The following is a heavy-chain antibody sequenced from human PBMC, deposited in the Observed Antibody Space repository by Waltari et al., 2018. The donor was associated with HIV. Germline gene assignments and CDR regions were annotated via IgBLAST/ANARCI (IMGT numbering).Heavy chain of an antibody. D-gene: IGHD3-3*01. CDR2: INESGRS. CDR1: GGPFNILS. V-gene: IGHV4-34*02. CDR3: ARGAPAWGNVYGLDWRFDV. J-gene: IGHJ2*01. Sequence: QVHLQRWGAGLLKPSETLSLTCGVYGGPFNILSWTWTGRCRGKGLEWIGEINESGRSSIRPALTGRGTISMDIAKKQVFLRLTAVTAADTGVYYCARGAPAWGNVYGLDWRFDVWGRGISVTVAS.